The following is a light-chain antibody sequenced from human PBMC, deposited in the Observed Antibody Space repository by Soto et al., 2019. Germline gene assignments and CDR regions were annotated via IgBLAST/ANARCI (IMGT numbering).Light chain of an antibody. CDR3: TSHSSIGTLAV. Sequence: QSALTQPASVSGSPGQSITISCNGTSSDIGGSNWVSWYQQHPGRAPKLIIFVVSGRPSGVSDRFSGSRSDNTASLTISGLQAEDEADYYCTSHSSIGTLAVFGTGTKLTVL. CDR1: SSDIGGSNW. J-gene: IGLJ1*01. V-gene: IGLV2-14*01. CDR2: VVS.